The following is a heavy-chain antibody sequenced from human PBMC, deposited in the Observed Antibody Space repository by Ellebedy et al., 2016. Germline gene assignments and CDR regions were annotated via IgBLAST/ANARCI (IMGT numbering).Heavy chain of an antibody. J-gene: IGHJ3*01. Sequence: GESLKISCVVSGFSVSSNDMSWVRQAPGKGLELVSLLYGGGASYYADSVEGRFTISRDNSEKTLYLQMSGLGAEDTAVYYCVTRHNAAFDFWGQGTMVTVSS. D-gene: IGHD1-14*01. V-gene: IGHV3-53*01. CDR1: GFSVSSND. CDR2: LYGGGAS. CDR3: VTRHNAAFDF.